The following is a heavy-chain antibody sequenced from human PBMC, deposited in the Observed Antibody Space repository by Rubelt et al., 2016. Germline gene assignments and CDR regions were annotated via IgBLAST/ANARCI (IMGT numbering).Heavy chain of an antibody. Sequence: QLQLQESGPGLVEPSETLSLTCTVSGDSISSRGYFWGWIRQPPGKGLEWIGSIYYSGSTYYNPSLMSRVTVSVDTSKNQFSLKLSSVTAADTAVYYCARQYGSGSYYNDGWFDPWGQGTLVTVSS. D-gene: IGHD3-10*01. J-gene: IGHJ5*02. CDR3: ARQYGSGSYYNDGWFDP. CDR2: IYYSGST. V-gene: IGHV4-39*01. CDR1: GDSISSRGYF.